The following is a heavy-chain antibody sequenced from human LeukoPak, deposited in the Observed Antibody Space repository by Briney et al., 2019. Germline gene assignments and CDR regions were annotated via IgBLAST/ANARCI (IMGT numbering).Heavy chain of an antibody. CDR1: GDSISSYY. J-gene: IGHJ3*02. Sequence: SETLSLTCTVSGDSISSYYWSWIRQPPGKGLEWIGYIYYSGSTNYNPSLKSRVTISVDTSKNQFSLKLSSVTAADTAVYYCASTPSPSAVFGVVIDAFDIWGQGTMVTVSS. CDR2: IYYSGST. V-gene: IGHV4-59*01. D-gene: IGHD3-3*01. CDR3: ASTPSPSAVFGVVIDAFDI.